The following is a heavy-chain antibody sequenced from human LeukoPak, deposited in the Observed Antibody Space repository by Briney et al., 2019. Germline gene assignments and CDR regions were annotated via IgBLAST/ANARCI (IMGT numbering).Heavy chain of an antibody. CDR1: GGSISSYY. V-gene: IGHV4-59*01. CDR3: ARSVVPAAYNWFDP. D-gene: IGHD2-2*01. CDR2: IYYSGST. J-gene: IGHJ5*02. Sequence: SETLSLTCTVSGGSISSYYWSWIRQPPGKGLEWIGYIYYSGSTNYNPSLKSRVTISVDTSKNQFSLKLSSVTAADTAVYYCARSVVPAAYNWFDPWGQGTLVTVSS.